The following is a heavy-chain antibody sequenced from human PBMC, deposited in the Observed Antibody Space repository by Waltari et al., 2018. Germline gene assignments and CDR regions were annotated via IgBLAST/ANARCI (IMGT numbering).Heavy chain of an antibody. Sequence: EWQVVESGGGLVQPGGSLRLSCEASAYSFSRNYMHWVRQTPGKGLMWVARIGGDSPERNYADSVRGRFTISRDNGRNTVYLQMSSLRAEDTAIYYCVRDFDYPTGVWGQGTMVTVSS. J-gene: IGHJ3*01. D-gene: IGHD1-1*01. V-gene: IGHV3-74*01. CDR1: AYSFSRNY. CDR3: VRDFDYPTGV. CDR2: IGGDSPER.